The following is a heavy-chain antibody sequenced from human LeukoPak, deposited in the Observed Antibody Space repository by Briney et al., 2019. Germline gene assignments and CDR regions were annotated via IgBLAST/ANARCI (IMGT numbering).Heavy chain of an antibody. CDR3: ARPGDTGDAYFDY. CDR2: IDPSDSYT. D-gene: IGHD7-27*01. Sequence: HGESLKISCMGSGYSFTNYWISWVRQMPGKGLEWMGTIDPSDSYTNYGPSFQGHVTISADKSNSTAYLQWTSLRASDTAMYYCARPGDTGDAYFDYWGQGTPVTVSS. CDR1: GYSFTNYW. J-gene: IGHJ4*02. V-gene: IGHV5-10-1*01.